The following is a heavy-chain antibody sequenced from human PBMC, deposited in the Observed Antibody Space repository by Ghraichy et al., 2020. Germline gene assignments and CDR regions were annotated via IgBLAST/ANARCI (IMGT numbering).Heavy chain of an antibody. D-gene: IGHD3-10*01. CDR2: IYSGGST. CDR3: ARERWFGEPQDAFDI. Sequence: GGSLRLSCAASGFTVSSNYMSWVRQAPGKGLEWVSVIYSGGSTYYADSVKGRFTISRDNSKNTLYLQMNSLRAEDTAVYYCARERWFGEPQDAFDIWGQGTMVTVSS. V-gene: IGHV3-66*02. CDR1: GFTVSSNY. J-gene: IGHJ3*02.